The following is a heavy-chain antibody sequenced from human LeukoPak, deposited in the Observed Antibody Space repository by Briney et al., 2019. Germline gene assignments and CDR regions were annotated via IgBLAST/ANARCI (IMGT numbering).Heavy chain of an antibody. D-gene: IGHD6-13*01. CDR2: MNPNSGNT. CDR3: ARGKLRQQLVWFDP. J-gene: IGHJ5*02. Sequence: ASVKVSCKASGYTFTSHDINWVRQATGQGLEWMGWMNPNSGNTGYVQKFQGRVTMTRNTSISTAYMELSSLRSEDTAVYYCARGKLRQQLVWFDPWGQGTLVTVSS. V-gene: IGHV1-8*01. CDR1: GYTFTSHD.